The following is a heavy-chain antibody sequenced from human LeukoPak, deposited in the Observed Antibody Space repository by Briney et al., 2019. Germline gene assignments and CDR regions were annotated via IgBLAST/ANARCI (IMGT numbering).Heavy chain of an antibody. CDR2: INHSGST. V-gene: IGHV4-34*01. Sequence: PSETLSLTCTVSGGSISSYYWSWIRQPPGKGLEWIGEINHSGSTNYNPSLKSRVTISVDTSKNQFSLKLSSVTAADTAVYYCARAVTRYYFDYWGQGTLVTVSS. CDR1: GGSISSYY. CDR3: ARAVTRYYFDY. J-gene: IGHJ4*02. D-gene: IGHD4-17*01.